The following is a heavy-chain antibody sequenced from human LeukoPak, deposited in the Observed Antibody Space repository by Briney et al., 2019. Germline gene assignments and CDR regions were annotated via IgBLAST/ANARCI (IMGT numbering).Heavy chain of an antibody. V-gene: IGHV4-59*01. J-gene: IGHJ6*03. CDR1: GGSISSYY. Sequence: SETLSLTCTDSGGSISSYYWSWIRQPPGKGLEWIGYIYYSGSTNYNPSLKSRVTISVDTSKNQFSLKLSSVTAADTAVYYCARTTEAHSWRTRYYDCYMDVWGKGTTVTVSS. D-gene: IGHD6-13*01. CDR3: ARTTEAHSWRTRYYDCYMDV. CDR2: IYYSGST.